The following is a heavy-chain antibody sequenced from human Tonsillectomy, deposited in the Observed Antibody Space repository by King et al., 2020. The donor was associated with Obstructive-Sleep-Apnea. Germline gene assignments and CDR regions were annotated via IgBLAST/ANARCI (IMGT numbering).Heavy chain of an antibody. CDR1: GFTFSRYG. V-gene: IGHV3-33*01. D-gene: IGHD6-19*01. CDR2: IWFDGSNK. J-gene: IGHJ4*02. Sequence: VQLVESGGGVVQPGRSLRLSCAASGFTFSRYGMHWVRQAPGKGLEWVALIWFDGSNKYYADSVKGRFTISRDSSKNTLYLQLNSPRAEDTAVYYCARATLGSSCSMDYWGQGTLVTVSS. CDR3: ARATLGSSCSMDY.